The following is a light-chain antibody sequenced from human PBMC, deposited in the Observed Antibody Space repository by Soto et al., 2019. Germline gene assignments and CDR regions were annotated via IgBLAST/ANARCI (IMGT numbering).Light chain of an antibody. CDR3: CSYAGSYTYV. CDR1: SSDVGNYNY. CDR2: DVT. J-gene: IGLJ1*01. V-gene: IGLV2-11*01. Sequence: QSVLTQPRSVSGSPGQSVTISCTGTSSDVGNYNYVSWYQQHPGKAPKLMINDVTKRPSGVPDRFSGSKSGNAASLTISGLQAEDEADYYCCSYAGSYTYVFGTGTKLTVL.